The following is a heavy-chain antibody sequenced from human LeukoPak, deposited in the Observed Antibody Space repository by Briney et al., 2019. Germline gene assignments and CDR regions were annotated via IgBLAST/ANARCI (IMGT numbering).Heavy chain of an antibody. CDR3: AKDRVVVVTAYYYYGMDV. D-gene: IGHD2-21*02. V-gene: IGHV3-30*02. J-gene: IGHJ6*02. CDR1: GFTFSSYG. Sequence: GGSLRLSCAASGFTFSSYGMHWVRQAPGKGLEWVAVIWYDGSNKFYADSVKGRFTISRDNSKNTLYLQMNSLRAEDTAVYYCAKDRVVVVTAYYYYGMDVWGQGTTVTVSS. CDR2: IWYDGSNK.